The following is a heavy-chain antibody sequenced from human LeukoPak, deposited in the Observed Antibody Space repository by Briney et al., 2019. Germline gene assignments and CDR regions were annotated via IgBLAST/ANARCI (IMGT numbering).Heavy chain of an antibody. CDR3: CDGMDV. Sequence: GRSLRLSCAASGFTFSSYGMHWVRQAPGKGLEWVAVISYDGSNKYYADSVKGRFTISRDNSKNTLYLQMNSLRSEDTATYYCCDGMDVWGQGTTVAVSS. CDR1: GFTFSSYG. CDR2: ISYDGSNK. J-gene: IGHJ6*02. V-gene: IGHV3-30*03.